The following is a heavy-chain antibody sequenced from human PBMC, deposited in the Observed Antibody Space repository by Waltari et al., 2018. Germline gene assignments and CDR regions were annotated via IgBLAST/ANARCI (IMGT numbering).Heavy chain of an antibody. D-gene: IGHD1-7*01. V-gene: IGHV6-1*01. Sequence: QVQLHQSGPGLVKPSQTLSLTCAISGDSVSSNSAVWTWIRQSPSRGLEWLGRTYYRAKWYNEYALSVKSRIAIKPDTSKNQFSLQLNSATPEDTAVYYCARDWNFQTLDYWGQGTLVTVSS. CDR1: GDSVSSNSAV. CDR2: TYYRAKWYN. CDR3: ARDWNFQTLDY. J-gene: IGHJ4*02.